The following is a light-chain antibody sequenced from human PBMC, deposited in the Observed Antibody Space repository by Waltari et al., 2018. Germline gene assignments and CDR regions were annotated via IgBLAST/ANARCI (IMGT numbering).Light chain of an antibody. CDR3: QRYDNLPVFA. V-gene: IGKV1-33*01. Sequence: DIQLTQSPSSLSASVGDIVTITCQASQPITNYLNWYQKKPGKAPELLIYDASKLQTGVPSRFSGSQSGTEFTFTIASLQPEDVATYYCQRYDNLPVFAFGPGTKVNVK. CDR2: DAS. J-gene: IGKJ3*01. CDR1: QPITNY.